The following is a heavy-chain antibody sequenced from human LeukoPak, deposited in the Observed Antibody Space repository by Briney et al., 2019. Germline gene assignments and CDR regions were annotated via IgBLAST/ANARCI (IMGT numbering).Heavy chain of an antibody. V-gene: IGHV4-39*07. Sequence: PSETLSLTCTVSGGSINNSPYYWGWIRQPPGKGLEWIGTVYYSGTTYYNPSLNGRVTISVDTSKNQFSLKLTSVTAADTAVYYCARGIAAASERALDIWGQGTTVTVSS. CDR2: VYYSGTT. CDR3: ARGIAAASERALDI. CDR1: GGSINNSPYY. D-gene: IGHD6-13*01. J-gene: IGHJ3*02.